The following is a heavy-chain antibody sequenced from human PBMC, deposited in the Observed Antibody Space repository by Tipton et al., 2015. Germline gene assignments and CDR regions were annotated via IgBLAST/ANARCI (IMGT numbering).Heavy chain of an antibody. D-gene: IGHD5-24*01. J-gene: IGHJ4*02. CDR1: AYSISTDYY. Sequence: TLSLTCAVSAYSISTDYYWVWIRQPPGKGLEWIGTISHSGNTFYNPSLKSRVTISADTSKNQFSLKLSSVTAADTAVYFCARENLEDRTDNSYYFDYWGQGSLVTVSS. CDR2: ISHSGNT. CDR3: ARENLEDRTDNSYYFDY. V-gene: IGHV4-38-2*02.